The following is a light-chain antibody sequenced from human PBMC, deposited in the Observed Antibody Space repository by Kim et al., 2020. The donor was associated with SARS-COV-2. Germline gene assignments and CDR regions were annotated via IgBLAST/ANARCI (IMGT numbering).Light chain of an antibody. J-gene: IGLJ1*01. Sequence: ELTQPPSVSGTPGQRVTISCSGSSSNIGSNTVNWYQQLPGTAPKVLMYKNNQRPSGAPDRFSGSKSGTSASLAISGLQSEDEADYYCAAWDDRLNGFYVFGTGTKVTVL. V-gene: IGLV1-44*01. CDR2: KNN. CDR1: SSNIGSNT. CDR3: AAWDDRLNGFYV.